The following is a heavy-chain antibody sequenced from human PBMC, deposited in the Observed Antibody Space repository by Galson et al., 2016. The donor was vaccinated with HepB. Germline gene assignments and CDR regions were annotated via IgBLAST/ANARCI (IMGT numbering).Heavy chain of an antibody. D-gene: IGHD3-16*01. CDR2: ITGSGDAT. CDR1: GLSFSISG. V-gene: IGHV3-23*01. Sequence: SLRLSCAASGLSFSISGMSWVRQIPGRGLEWISGITGSGDATHYADSVKGRFIISRDNSKNTVYLFMNNLRVGDTAIYCCGKHGGFDFWGQGALVTVSS. J-gene: IGHJ4*02. CDR3: GKHGGFDF.